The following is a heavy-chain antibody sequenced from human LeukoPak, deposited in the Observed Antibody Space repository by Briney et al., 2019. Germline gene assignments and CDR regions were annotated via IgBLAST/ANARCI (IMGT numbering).Heavy chain of an antibody. CDR1: GFTFSSYA. CDR2: ISGVGRTS. CDR3: AKARWQLADYYYYYMEV. D-gene: IGHD5-24*01. V-gene: IGHV3-23*01. J-gene: IGHJ6*03. Sequence: PGGSLRLSCAASGFTFSSYAMNWVRQAPGRGLEWVSAISGVGRTSYYADSVKGRFTISRDNSENTLYLQMDSLRAEDTAIYYCAKARWQLADYYYYYMEVWGKGTTVTVSS.